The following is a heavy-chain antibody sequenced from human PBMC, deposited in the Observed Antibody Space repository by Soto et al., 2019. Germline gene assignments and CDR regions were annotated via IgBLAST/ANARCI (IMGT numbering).Heavy chain of an antibody. J-gene: IGHJ4*02. V-gene: IGHV1-2*02. CDR3: ARGIVVVPLF. CDR2: INPNSGGT. CDR1: GYTFSGYY. D-gene: IGHD2-2*01. Sequence: QEQLVQSGAEVKKPGASVKVSCKASGYTFSGYYIHWLRQAPGQGLEWMGWINPNSGGTNYAQKFQGRVTVTRDTPTSTAYMELSRLTSDDTAVYYCARGIVVVPLFWGQGTLVTVSS.